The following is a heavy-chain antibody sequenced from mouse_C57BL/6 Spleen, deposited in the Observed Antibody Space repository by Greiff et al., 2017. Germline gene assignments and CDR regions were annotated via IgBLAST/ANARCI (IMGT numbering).Heavy chain of an antibody. CDR3: ARSLYYYGSSPHAMDY. CDR1: GYTFTSYW. D-gene: IGHD1-1*01. Sequence: QVQLQQPGAELVKPGASVKLSCKASGYTFTSYWMHWVKQRPGQGLEWIGMIHPNSGSTNYNEKFKSKATLTVDKSSSTAYMQLSSLTSEDSAVYYCARSLYYYGSSPHAMDYWGQGTSVTVSS. J-gene: IGHJ4*01. CDR2: IHPNSGST. V-gene: IGHV1-64*01.